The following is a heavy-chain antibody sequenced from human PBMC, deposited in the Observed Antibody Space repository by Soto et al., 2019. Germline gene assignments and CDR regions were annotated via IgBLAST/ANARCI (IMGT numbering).Heavy chain of an antibody. CDR1: GFTFSTYW. CDR3: ARRNSGSFCFDY. Sequence: GGSLRLSCAASGFTFSTYWMNWVRQAPGKGLEWVANINQDGSEKYYVDSVKSRLTISRDNAKNSLYLQMNSLRAEDTAVYYCARRNSGSFCFDYWGQGTLVTVSS. D-gene: IGHD1-26*01. V-gene: IGHV3-7*03. J-gene: IGHJ4*02. CDR2: INQDGSEK.